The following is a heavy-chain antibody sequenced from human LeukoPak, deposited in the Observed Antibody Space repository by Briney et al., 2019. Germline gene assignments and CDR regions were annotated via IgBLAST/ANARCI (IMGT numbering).Heavy chain of an antibody. CDR3: ARALGYSYGHFDY. D-gene: IGHD5-18*01. CDR1: AFTVSSNY. CDR2: IYSGGST. Sequence: GGSLRLSCAASAFTVSSNYMSWVRQAPGKGLEWVSVIYSGGSTYYADSVKGRFTISRDNSKNTLYLQMNSLRAEDTAVYYCARALGYSYGHFDYWGQGTLVTVSS. J-gene: IGHJ4*02. V-gene: IGHV3-53*01.